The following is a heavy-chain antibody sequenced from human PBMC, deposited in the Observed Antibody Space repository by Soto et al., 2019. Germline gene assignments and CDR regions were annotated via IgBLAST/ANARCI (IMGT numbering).Heavy chain of an antibody. Sequence: SVKVSCKASGGTFSSYAISLARQAPGQGLEWMGGIIPIFGTANYAQKFQGRVTITADESTSTAYMELSSLRSEDTAVYYCARGFWSGSYYYYGMDVWGQGTTVTVSS. V-gene: IGHV1-69*13. CDR3: ARGFWSGSYYYYGMDV. D-gene: IGHD3-3*01. CDR2: IIPIFGTA. J-gene: IGHJ6*02. CDR1: GGTFSSYA.